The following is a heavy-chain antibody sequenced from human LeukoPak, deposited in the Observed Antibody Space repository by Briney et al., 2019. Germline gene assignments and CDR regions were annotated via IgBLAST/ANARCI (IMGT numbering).Heavy chain of an antibody. J-gene: IGHJ5*02. Sequence: GASVKVSCKASGYTFTGYYMHWVRQAPGQGLEWMGWINPNSGGTNYAQKFQGRVTMTRDTSISTAYMELSRLRSDDTAVYYCARASHYDILLPLNPWGQGTLVTVSS. CDR3: ARASHYDILLPLNP. CDR1: GYTFTGYY. D-gene: IGHD3-9*01. V-gene: IGHV1-2*02. CDR2: INPNSGGT.